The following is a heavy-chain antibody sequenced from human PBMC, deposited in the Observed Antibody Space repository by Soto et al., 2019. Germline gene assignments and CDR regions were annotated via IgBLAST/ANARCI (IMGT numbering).Heavy chain of an antibody. CDR1: GDSISRSNW. CDR3: ARGAWGGTIFGVVNRVFDY. D-gene: IGHD3-3*01. CDR2: IYHSGST. J-gene: IGHJ4*02. Sequence: PSETLSLTCAVSGDSISRSNWWSWVRQPPGKGLEWIGEIYHSGSTNYNPSLKSRVTISVDKSNNQFSLNLTSVTAADTAVYYCARGAWGGTIFGVVNRVFDYWGQGTLVTVSS. V-gene: IGHV4-4*02.